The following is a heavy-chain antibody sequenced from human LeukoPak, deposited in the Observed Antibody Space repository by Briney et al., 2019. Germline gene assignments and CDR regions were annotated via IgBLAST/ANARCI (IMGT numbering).Heavy chain of an antibody. V-gene: IGHV3-48*01. CDR1: GFTFSSYS. CDR2: ISSSSSTI. CDR3: ARISDFYYYYMDV. Sequence: GGSLRLSCAASGFTFSSYSMNWVRQAPGKGLEWVSYISSSSSTIYYADSVKGRFTISRDNAKNSLYLQLNSLRAEDTALYYCARISDFYYYYMDVWGKGTTVTVSS. J-gene: IGHJ6*03.